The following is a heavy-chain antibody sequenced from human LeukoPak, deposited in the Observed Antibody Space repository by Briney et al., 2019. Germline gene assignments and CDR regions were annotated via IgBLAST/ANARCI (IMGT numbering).Heavy chain of an antibody. Sequence: SETLSLTCTVSGGSISSYYWSWIRPPPGKGLEWTGYIYYSGYTNYNPSLKSRVSISVDTSKNQFSLKLSSVTAADTAVYYCARTTMVRGTYYMDVWGKGTTVTISS. CDR2: IYYSGYT. CDR1: GGSISSYY. D-gene: IGHD3-10*01. J-gene: IGHJ6*03. V-gene: IGHV4-59*01. CDR3: ARTTMVRGTYYMDV.